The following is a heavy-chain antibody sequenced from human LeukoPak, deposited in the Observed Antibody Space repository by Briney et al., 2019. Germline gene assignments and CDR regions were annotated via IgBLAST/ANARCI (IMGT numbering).Heavy chain of an antibody. V-gene: IGHV1-24*01. D-gene: IGHD3-10*01. CDR1: GYTLTELS. J-gene: IGHJ5*02. CDR2: SDPEDGET. Sequence: ASVKVSCKVSGYTLTELSMHWVRQAPGKGLEWMGGSDPEDGETVYAQKFQGRVTMTEDTSTDTAYMELSSLRSEDTAVYYCATLGTNYYGSGSYYWFDPWGQGTLVTVSS. CDR3: ATLGTNYYGSGSYYWFDP.